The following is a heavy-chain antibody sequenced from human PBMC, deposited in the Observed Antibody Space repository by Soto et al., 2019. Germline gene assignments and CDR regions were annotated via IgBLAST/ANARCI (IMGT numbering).Heavy chain of an antibody. J-gene: IGHJ4*02. Sequence: AVGSLRLSCAASGFTFSSYAMSWVRQAPGKGLEWVSAISGSGGSTYYADSVKGRFTISRDNSKNTLYLQMNSLRAEDTAVYYCAKRVTYYFDYWGQGTLVTVSS. CDR2: ISGSGGST. D-gene: IGHD2-21*02. V-gene: IGHV3-23*01. CDR1: GFTFSSYA. CDR3: AKRVTYYFDY.